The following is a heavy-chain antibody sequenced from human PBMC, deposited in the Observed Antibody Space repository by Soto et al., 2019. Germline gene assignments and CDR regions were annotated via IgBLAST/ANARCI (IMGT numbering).Heavy chain of an antibody. J-gene: IGHJ4*02. V-gene: IGHV1-69*05. CDR3: ARGSGYYYWDDY. Sequence: ASVKVSCKTSGATFSRYAITWVRQAPGQGLEWMGGIVPTVDTSTYAQKFQGRVTITRDTSASTAYMELSSLRSEDTAVYYCARGSGYYYWDDYWGQGTLVTVSS. CDR2: IVPTVDTS. D-gene: IGHD3-22*01. CDR1: GATFSRYA.